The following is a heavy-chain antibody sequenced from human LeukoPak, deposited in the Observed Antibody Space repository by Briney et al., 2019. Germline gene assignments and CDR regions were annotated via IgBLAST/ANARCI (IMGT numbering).Heavy chain of an antibody. Sequence: SETLSLTCTVSGDSISSSSYYWAWIRQPPGKGLEWIGSIYYSGSTYYNPSLKSRVTISVDTSKNQFSLKLSSVTAADTAVYYCARHPYGDYGAYYYYYMDVWGKGTTVTISS. J-gene: IGHJ6*03. CDR3: ARHPYGDYGAYYYYYMDV. CDR2: IYYSGST. D-gene: IGHD4-17*01. CDR1: GDSISSSSYY. V-gene: IGHV4-39*01.